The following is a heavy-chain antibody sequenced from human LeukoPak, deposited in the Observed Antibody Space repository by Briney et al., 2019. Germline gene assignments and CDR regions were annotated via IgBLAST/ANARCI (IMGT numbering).Heavy chain of an antibody. CDR1: GYSFTSYW. CDR3: ACRDLTSTWSFP. J-gene: IGHJ5*02. CDR2: IYPGDLRV. V-gene: IGHV5-51*01. Sequence: GESLKISCQGFGYSFTSYWIGWVRQMPGKGMEWMGVIYPGDLRVRYNPSFQGQVTISVDKSINTAYLQWVSPRASDSAMYYCACRDLTSTWSFPWGQGTLVTVSS. D-gene: IGHD6-6*01.